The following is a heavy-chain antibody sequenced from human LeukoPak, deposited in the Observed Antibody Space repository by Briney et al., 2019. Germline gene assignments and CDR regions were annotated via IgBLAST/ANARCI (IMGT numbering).Heavy chain of an antibody. CDR2: IKSKTDGGAA. D-gene: IGHD6-6*01. Sequence: PGGSLRLSCAASGFTFSNAWMSWVRQAPGKGLEWVGRIKSKTDGGAADYAAPVKGRSTISRDDSKNTLYLQMNSLKTEDTAVYYCTTVTGAGAARFDPWGQGTLVTVSS. J-gene: IGHJ5*02. V-gene: IGHV3-15*01. CDR1: GFTFSNAW. CDR3: TTVTGAGAARFDP.